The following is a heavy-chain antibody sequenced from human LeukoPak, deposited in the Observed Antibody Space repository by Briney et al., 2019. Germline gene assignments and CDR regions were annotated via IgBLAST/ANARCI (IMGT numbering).Heavy chain of an antibody. V-gene: IGHV3-23*01. CDR2: IGSSDGST. D-gene: IGHD4-23*01. CDR1: GFTFTNYA. CDR3: AKDGWEGTSTVVTPWFLFDY. J-gene: IGHJ4*02. Sequence: GGSLRLSCEASGFTFTNYAMSWVRQAPGKGLEWVSTIGSSDGSTYYGDSVKGRFTVSRDNSKQVVYLQMNSLRAEDTAVYYCAKDGWEGTSTVVTPWFLFDYWGQGILVTVSS.